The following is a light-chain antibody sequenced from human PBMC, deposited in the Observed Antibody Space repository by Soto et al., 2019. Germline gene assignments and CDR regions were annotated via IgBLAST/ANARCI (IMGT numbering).Light chain of an antibody. CDR2: GNS. J-gene: IGLJ1*01. Sequence: QSVLTQPPSVSGAPGQRVTISCTGSSSNIWAGYDVHWYQQLPGTAPKLPIYGNSNRPSGVPDRFSGSKSGTSASLAITGLQAEDEADYYCQSYDSSLSGSGVFGTGTKVTVL. CDR1: SSNIWAGYD. CDR3: QSYDSSLSGSGV. V-gene: IGLV1-40*01.